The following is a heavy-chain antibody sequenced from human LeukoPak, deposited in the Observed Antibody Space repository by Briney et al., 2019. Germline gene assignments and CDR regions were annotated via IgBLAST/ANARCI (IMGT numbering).Heavy chain of an antibody. J-gene: IGHJ4*02. D-gene: IGHD4-23*01. Sequence: GGSLRLSCAAAGFTFSSYWMHWVRQAAGKGLVWVSRIKSAVSSIMYGESVKGRFTISRDNAKNTLYLQMNSLRAEDTAVYYCARDLDYGGKSNFDYWGQGTLVTVSS. CDR1: GFTFSSYW. CDR2: IKSAVSSI. V-gene: IGHV3-74*03. CDR3: ARDLDYGGKSNFDY.